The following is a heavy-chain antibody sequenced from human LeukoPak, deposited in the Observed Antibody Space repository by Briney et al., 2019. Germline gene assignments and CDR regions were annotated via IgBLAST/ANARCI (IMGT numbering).Heavy chain of an antibody. CDR2: IYYSGST. CDR1: GGSISSYY. J-gene: IGHJ6*03. Sequence: MSSETLSLTCTVSGGSISSYYWSWIRQPPGKGLEWIGYIYYSGSTNYNPSLKSRVTISVDTSKNQFSLKLSSVTAADTAVYYCARDRYYYGSGSYSPYYYMDVWGKGTTVTASS. V-gene: IGHV4-59*01. D-gene: IGHD3-10*01. CDR3: ARDRYYYGSGSYSPYYYMDV.